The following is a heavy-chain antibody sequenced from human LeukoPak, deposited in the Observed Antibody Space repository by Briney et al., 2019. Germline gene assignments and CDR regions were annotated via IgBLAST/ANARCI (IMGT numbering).Heavy chain of an antibody. D-gene: IGHD6-13*01. CDR2: IYYSGST. CDR1: GGSISSYY. J-gene: IGHJ4*02. Sequence: SETLSLTCTVSGGSISSYYWSWIRQPPGKGLEWIGYIYYSGSTNYNPSLKSRVTISVDTSKNQFSLKLSSATAADTAVYYCAREGSSSSWDYWGQGTLVTVSS. CDR3: AREGSSSSWDY. V-gene: IGHV4-59*01.